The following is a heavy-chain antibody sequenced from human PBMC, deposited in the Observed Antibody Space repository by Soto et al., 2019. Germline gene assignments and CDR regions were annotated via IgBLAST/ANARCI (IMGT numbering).Heavy chain of an antibody. CDR3: ARDPRTYISPFNWLDP. V-gene: IGHV1-46*01. Sequence: ASVKVSCKASGYTFTSHCVNWVRQAPGQGLEWMGMINPSDGSTNYAQKFQGRVTLTTDTSTSTVYMEPSSLRSEDAAVYFCARDPRTYISPFNWLDPWGLGTLVTVSS. D-gene: IGHD3-16*01. CDR1: GYTFTSHC. CDR2: INPSDGST. J-gene: IGHJ5*02.